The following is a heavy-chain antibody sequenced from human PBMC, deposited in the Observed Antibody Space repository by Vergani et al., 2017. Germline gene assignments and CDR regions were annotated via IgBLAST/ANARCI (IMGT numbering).Heavy chain of an antibody. CDR3: ARDSGIVVAPYYYYYGMDV. J-gene: IGHJ6*02. Sequence: QVQLVQSAAEVKKPGSSVKVSCKASGGTFSSYAISWVRQAPGQGLEWMGGIIPIFGTANYAQKFQGRVTITADESTSTAYMELSSLRSEDTAVYYCARDSGIVVAPYYYYYGMDVWGQGTTVTVSS. CDR1: GGTFSSYA. CDR2: IIPIFGTA. V-gene: IGHV1-69*12. D-gene: IGHD3-22*01.